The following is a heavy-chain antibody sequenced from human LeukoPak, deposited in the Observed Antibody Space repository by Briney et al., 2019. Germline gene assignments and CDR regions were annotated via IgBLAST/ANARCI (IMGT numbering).Heavy chain of an antibody. J-gene: IGHJ4*02. D-gene: IGHD3-10*01. V-gene: IGHV3-30*03. CDR1: GFTFSSYG. CDR2: ISYDGSNK. CDR3: VGDNYGLGSLDY. Sequence: GRSLRLSCAASGFTFSSYGMHWVRQAPGKGLEWVAVISYDGSNKYYADSVKGRFTISRDTSKNTLSLQMNSLRAEDTAVYYCVGDNYGLGSLDYWGQGTLVTVSS.